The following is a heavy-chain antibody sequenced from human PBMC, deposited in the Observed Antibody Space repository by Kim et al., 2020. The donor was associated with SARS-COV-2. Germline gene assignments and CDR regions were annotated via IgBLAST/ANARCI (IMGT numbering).Heavy chain of an antibody. Sequence: GGSLRLSCAASGFTFSSYGMHWVRQAPGKGLEWVAVISYDGSNKYYADSVKGRFTISRDNSKNTLYLQMNSLRAEDTAVYYCAKGTRRNAYCGGDCSPRWFDPWGQGTLVTVSS. J-gene: IGHJ5*02. CDR1: GFTFSSYG. D-gene: IGHD2-21*02. CDR2: ISYDGSNK. V-gene: IGHV3-30*18. CDR3: AKGTRRNAYCGGDCSPRWFDP.